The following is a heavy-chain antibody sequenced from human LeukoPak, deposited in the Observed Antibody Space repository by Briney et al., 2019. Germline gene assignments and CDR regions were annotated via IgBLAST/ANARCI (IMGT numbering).Heavy chain of an antibody. J-gene: IGHJ6*02. V-gene: IGHV3-13*01. CDR3: ARGPTYYDILTGSYYYYGMDV. D-gene: IGHD3-9*01. CDR2: IGTAGDT. Sequence: GGSLRLSCAASGVTFSSYDMHWVRQATGKGLEWVSAIGTAGDTYYPGSVKGRFTISRENAKNSLYLQMNSLRAGDTAVYYCARGPTYYDILTGSYYYYGMDVWGQGTTVTVSS. CDR1: GVTFSSYD.